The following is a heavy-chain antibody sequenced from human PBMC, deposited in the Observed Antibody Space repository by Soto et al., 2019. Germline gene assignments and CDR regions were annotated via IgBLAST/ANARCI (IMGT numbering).Heavy chain of an antibody. CDR1: GDSISTSSYY. J-gene: IGHJ6*02. V-gene: IGHV4-39*07. CDR2: IYYSGAT. CDR3: ARASSGFGELQVGLSYYYYGMDV. D-gene: IGHD3-10*01. Sequence: PSETLSLTCDVSGDSISTSSYYWGWIRQPPGKGLEWIASIYYSGATYYNPSLKSRVTISVDTSKNRFSLKLSSVTAADTAVYYCARASSGFGELQVGLSYYYYGMDVWGQGTTVTVSS.